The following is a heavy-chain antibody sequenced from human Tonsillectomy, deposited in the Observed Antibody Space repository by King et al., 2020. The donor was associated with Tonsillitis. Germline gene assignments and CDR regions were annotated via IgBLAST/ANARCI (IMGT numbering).Heavy chain of an antibody. D-gene: IGHD3-9*01. J-gene: IGHJ6*02. Sequence: VQLQESGPGLVKPSQTLSLTCTVSGGSISSEGYYWSWIRQHPGKGLEWIGYIYYSGSTYYNPSLKSRVTMSIDTSKAQFSLKLSSVTAADTAVYYCATGRAHDIWPGRRHYCYGMDVWGQGTTVTVSS. CDR2: IYYSGST. V-gene: IGHV4-31*03. CDR3: ATGRAHDIWPGRRHYCYGMDV. CDR1: GGSISSEGYY.